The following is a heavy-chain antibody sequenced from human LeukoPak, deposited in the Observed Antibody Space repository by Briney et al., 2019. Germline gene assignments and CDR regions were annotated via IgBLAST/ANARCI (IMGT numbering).Heavy chain of an antibody. CDR3: AHREVKLDYFDY. CDR1: GFSLTTSGMA. J-gene: IGHJ4*02. D-gene: IGHD1-1*01. V-gene: IGHV2-5*02. Sequence: SGPTLVKPTQTLTLTCTFSGFSLTTSGMAVGWIRQPPGKALEWLALIYWDDDKRYSPSLKNRLTITKDTSKNQVVLIMTNMDPVDTATYYCAHREVKLDYFDYWGQGTLVTVSS. CDR2: IYWDDDK.